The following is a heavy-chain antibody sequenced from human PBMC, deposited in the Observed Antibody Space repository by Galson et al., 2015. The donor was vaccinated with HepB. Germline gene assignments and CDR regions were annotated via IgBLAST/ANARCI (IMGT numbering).Heavy chain of an antibody. J-gene: IGHJ4*02. Sequence: SLRLSCAASGFTFDDYAMHWVRQAPGKGLEWVSGISWNSSSIGYADSVKGRFTISRDNAKNSLYLQMNSLRAEDTALYYCAKVVLPYDFRSGFGDWGQGTLVTVSS. CDR2: ISWNSSSI. V-gene: IGHV3-9*01. CDR3: AKVVLPYDFRSGFGD. D-gene: IGHD3-3*01. CDR1: GFTFDDYA.